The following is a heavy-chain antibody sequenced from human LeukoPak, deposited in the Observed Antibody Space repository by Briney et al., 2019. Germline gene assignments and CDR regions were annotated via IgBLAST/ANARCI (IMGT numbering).Heavy chain of an antibody. D-gene: IGHD3-3*01. CDR1: GYTFTGYY. J-gene: IGHJ4*02. CDR2: IHPNSGGT. Sequence: ASVKVSCKASGYTFTGYYMHWVGQAPGQGFEWMGWIHPNSGGTNYAQKFQGRVTMTRDTSISTAYMELSRLRSDDTAVYYCAREEGSRFLEWLVSEYFDYWGQGTLVTVSS. CDR3: AREEGSRFLEWLVSEYFDY. V-gene: IGHV1-2*02.